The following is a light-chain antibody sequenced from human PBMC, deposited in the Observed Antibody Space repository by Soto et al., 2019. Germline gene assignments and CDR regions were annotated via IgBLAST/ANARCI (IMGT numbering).Light chain of an antibody. CDR3: QQRSNWPYT. J-gene: IGKJ2*01. V-gene: IGKV3-11*01. CDR1: QSVSSY. Sequence: EIVLTQSPATLSLSPGERATLSCRASQSVSSYLAWYQQKPGPAPRLLIYDASNRATGIPARFSGSGSGTDFTLTISSLEPEDFAFYYCQQRSNWPYTFGQGTKLEIK. CDR2: DAS.